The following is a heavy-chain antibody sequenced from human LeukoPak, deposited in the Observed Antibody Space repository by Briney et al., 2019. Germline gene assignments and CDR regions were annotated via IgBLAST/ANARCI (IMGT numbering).Heavy chain of an antibody. CDR3: ARRDYYGSGSYYNFDY. CDR1: GYSFTRYW. D-gene: IGHD3-10*01. CDR2: IYPGDSDT. V-gene: IGHV5-51*01. Sequence: GETLKISCKGSGYSFTRYWSGWVGQMRSNGMKWMGIIYPGDSDTRYSPSFQGQVTISADKSISTAYLQWSSLKASDTAMYYCARRDYYGSGSYYNFDYWGQGTLVTVSS. J-gene: IGHJ4*02.